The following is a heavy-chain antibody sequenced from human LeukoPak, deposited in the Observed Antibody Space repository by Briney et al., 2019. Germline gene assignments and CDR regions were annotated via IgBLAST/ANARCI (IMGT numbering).Heavy chain of an antibody. CDR2: INHSGST. Sequence: SETLSLTCAVYGGSFSGYYWSWIRQPPGKGLEWIGEINHSGSTNYNPSLKSRVTISVDTSKNQFSLKLSSVTAADTAVYYCVRRWIAWFDYWGRGTLVNVSS. CDR3: VRRWIAWFDY. J-gene: IGHJ4*02. CDR1: GGSFSGYY. D-gene: IGHD5-12*01. V-gene: IGHV4-34*01.